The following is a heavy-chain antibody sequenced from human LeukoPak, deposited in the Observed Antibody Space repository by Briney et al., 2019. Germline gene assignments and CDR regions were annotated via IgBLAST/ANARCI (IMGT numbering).Heavy chain of an antibody. CDR2: ISSSGSTI. CDR1: GFTFSSYE. Sequence: PGGSLRLSCAASGFTFSSYEMNWVRQAPGKGLEWVSYISSSGSTIYYADSVKGRLTISRDNAKNSLYLQMNSLRAEDTAVYYCARVAVAGYYFDYWGQGTLVTVSS. V-gene: IGHV3-48*03. D-gene: IGHD6-19*01. CDR3: ARVAVAGYYFDY. J-gene: IGHJ4*02.